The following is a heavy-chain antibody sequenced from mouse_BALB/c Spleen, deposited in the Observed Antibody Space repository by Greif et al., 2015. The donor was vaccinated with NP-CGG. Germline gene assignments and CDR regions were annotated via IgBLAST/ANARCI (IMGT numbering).Heavy chain of an antibody. CDR3: ARPYDWFAY. Sequence: VKLEESGPGLVAPSQSLSITCTVSGFSLTSYGVHWVRQPPGKGLEWLGVIWAGGSTNYNSALMSRLSISKDNSKSQVFLKMNSLQTDDTAMYYCARPYDWFAYWGQGTLVTVSA. CDR2: IWAGGST. V-gene: IGHV2-9*02. D-gene: IGHD1-1*01. CDR1: GFSLTSYG. J-gene: IGHJ3*01.